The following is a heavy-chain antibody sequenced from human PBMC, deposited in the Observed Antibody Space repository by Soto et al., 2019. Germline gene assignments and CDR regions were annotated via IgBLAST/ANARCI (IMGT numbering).Heavy chain of an antibody. J-gene: IGHJ6*03. CDR3: ARQYCSSTSCYYRYYYMDV. CDR1: GFTFSSYW. V-gene: IGHV3-7*01. CDR2: IKQDGSEK. Sequence: PGGSLRLSCAASGFTFSSYWMSWVRQAPGKGLEWVANIKQDGSEKYYVDSVKGRFTISRDNAKNSLYLQMNSLRAEDTAVYYCARQYCSSTSCYYRYYYMDVWGKGTTVTVSS. D-gene: IGHD2-2*01.